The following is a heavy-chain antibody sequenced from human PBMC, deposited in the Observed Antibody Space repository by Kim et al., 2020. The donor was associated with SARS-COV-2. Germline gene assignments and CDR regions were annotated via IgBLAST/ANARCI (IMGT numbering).Heavy chain of an antibody. V-gene: IGHV4-31*03. CDR1: GGSISSGGYS. D-gene: IGHD3-10*01. Sequence: SETLSLTCTVSGGSISSGGYSWTWIRQHPGKGLEWIGYIHSSGSTYYSPSLKSRLTISLDTSKNQFSLKLTSVTAADTAVYYCARVLGGSESYYGTSYWYFDLWGRGTLVTVSS. CDR2: IHSSGST. J-gene: IGHJ2*01. CDR3: ARVLGGSESYYGTSYWYFDL.